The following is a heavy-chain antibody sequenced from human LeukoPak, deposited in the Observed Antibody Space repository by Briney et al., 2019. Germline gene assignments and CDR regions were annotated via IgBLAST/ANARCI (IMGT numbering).Heavy chain of an antibody. J-gene: IGHJ4*02. V-gene: IGHV1-2*02. CDR2: INPNSGGT. D-gene: IGHD1-1*01. CDR3: TKGGLHDYFFEH. Sequence: GASVKVSCKATGYTFTVYYMDGLRQAPGQGLEWMGWINPNSGGTTYEQKFQGRATMTRDTSISTAYVELSRLRSDDAAVYYCTKGGLHDYFFEHWGQGTLVTVSS. CDR1: GYTFTVYY.